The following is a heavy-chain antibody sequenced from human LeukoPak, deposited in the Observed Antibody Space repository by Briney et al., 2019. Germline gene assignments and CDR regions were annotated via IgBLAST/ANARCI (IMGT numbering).Heavy chain of an antibody. CDR2: INPSGGST. CDR1: GYTFTSYY. J-gene: IGHJ6*02. D-gene: IGHD3-9*01. V-gene: IGHV1-46*01. CDR3: ARDLELRYFDWLIKNYGMDV. Sequence: ASVKVSCKASGYTFTSYYMHWVRQAPGQGLEWMGIINPSGGSTSYAQKFQGRVTMTRDTSTSTVYMELSSLRSEDTAVYYCARDLELRYFDWLIKNYGMDVWGQGTTVTVSS.